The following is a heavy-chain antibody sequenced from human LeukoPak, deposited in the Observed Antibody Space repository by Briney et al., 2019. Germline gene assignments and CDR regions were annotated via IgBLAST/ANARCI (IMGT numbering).Heavy chain of an antibody. CDR2: IKQDGSEK. CDR3: ARVVSSSGGFDY. CDR1: GSTFSSYW. Sequence: PGGSLRLSCAASGSTFSSYWMSWVRQAPGKGLEWVANIKQDGSEKYYVDSVKGRFTISRDNAKKSLYLQMNSLRAEDTAVYFCARVVSSSGGFDYWGQGTLVTVSS. J-gene: IGHJ4*02. V-gene: IGHV3-7*01. D-gene: IGHD6-13*01.